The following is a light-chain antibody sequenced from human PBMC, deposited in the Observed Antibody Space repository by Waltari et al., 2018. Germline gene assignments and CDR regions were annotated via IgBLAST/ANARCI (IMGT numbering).Light chain of an antibody. V-gene: IGLV1-40*01. CDR3: QSYDNRLSYV. Sequence: QSLLTQPPSVSGAPGQRVTISYTGTSSHFANLVVHWYHQLPGQAPKLLIFASNNRPSGVPDRFSGSKSGTSASLAITGLQPEDEGDYYCQSYDNRLSYVFGSGTKVTVL. J-gene: IGLJ1*01. CDR1: SSHFANLV. CDR2: ASN.